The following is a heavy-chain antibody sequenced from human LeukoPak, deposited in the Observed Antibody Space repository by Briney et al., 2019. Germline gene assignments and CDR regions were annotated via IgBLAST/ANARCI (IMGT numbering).Heavy chain of an antibody. D-gene: IGHD3-9*01. CDR3: ARDVILTGYVNY. Sequence: PSETLSLTCTVSGGSISSYYWSWLRQPPGKGLEWIGYIYYSGSTNYNPSLKSRVTISVDTSKNQFSLKLSSVTAADTAVYYCARDVILTGYVNYWGQGTLVTVSS. V-gene: IGHV4-59*01. J-gene: IGHJ4*02. CDR2: IYYSGST. CDR1: GGSISSYY.